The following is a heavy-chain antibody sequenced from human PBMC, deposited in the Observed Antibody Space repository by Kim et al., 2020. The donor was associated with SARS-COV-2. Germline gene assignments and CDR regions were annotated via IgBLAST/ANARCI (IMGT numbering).Heavy chain of an antibody. D-gene: IGHD6-13*01. J-gene: IGHJ4*02. Sequence: GGSLRLSCAASGFTFSSYGMHWVRQAPGKGLEWVAVISYDGSNKYYADSVKGRFTISRDNSKNTLYLQMNSLRAEDTAVYYCAKSNIAATKPYGRVADYWGQGTLVTVSS. CDR2: ISYDGSNK. V-gene: IGHV3-30*18. CDR3: AKSNIAATKPYGRVADY. CDR1: GFTFSSYG.